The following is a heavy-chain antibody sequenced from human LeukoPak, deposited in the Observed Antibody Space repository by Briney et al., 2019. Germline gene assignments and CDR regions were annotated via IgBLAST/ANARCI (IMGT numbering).Heavy chain of an antibody. Sequence: ASVKVSCKASGYTFTGYYMHWVRQAPRQGLEWMGWINPNSGGTNYAQKFQGRVTMTRDTSISTAYMELSRLRSDDTAVYYCARDAVDTAMVIVSPSFDYWGQGTLVTVSS. D-gene: IGHD5-18*01. V-gene: IGHV1-2*02. J-gene: IGHJ4*02. CDR1: GYTFTGYY. CDR2: INPNSGGT. CDR3: ARDAVDTAMVIVSPSFDY.